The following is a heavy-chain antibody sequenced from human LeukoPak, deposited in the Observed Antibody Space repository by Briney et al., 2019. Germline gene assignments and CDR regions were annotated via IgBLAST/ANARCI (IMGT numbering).Heavy chain of an antibody. D-gene: IGHD3-22*01. Sequence: GGSLRLSCAASGFTFSDFQMNWVRQAPGKGLEWVSSISSSSYIYYADSVKGRFTISRDNAKNSLYLQMNSLRAEDTAVYYCARDHTHYYDSSGYYHTWGQGTLVTVSS. CDR3: ARDHTHYYDSSGYYHT. J-gene: IGHJ5*02. V-gene: IGHV3-69-1*01. CDR2: ISSSSYI. CDR1: GFTFSDFQ.